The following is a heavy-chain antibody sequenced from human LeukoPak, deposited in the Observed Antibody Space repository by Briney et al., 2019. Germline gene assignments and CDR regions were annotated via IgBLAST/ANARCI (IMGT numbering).Heavy chain of an antibody. CDR1: GFTFSNYW. CDR3: ARSGGSLFDY. J-gene: IGHJ4*02. CDR2: INSDGINT. D-gene: IGHD1-26*01. V-gene: IGHV3-74*01. Sequence: GGSLRLSCAASGFTFSNYWMHWVRHAPGKGLVWVSRINSDGINTSYADSVKGRFTISRDNSKNTLYLQMNSLRAEDTAVYYCARSGGSLFDYWGQGTLVTVSS.